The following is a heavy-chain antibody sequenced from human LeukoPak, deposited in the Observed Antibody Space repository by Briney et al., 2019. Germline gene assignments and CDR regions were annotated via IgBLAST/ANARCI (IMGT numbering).Heavy chain of an antibody. CDR1: GYSISSGYY. CDR3: ARVPLLIDY. J-gene: IGHJ4*02. CDR2: IYHSGST. V-gene: IGHV4-38-2*02. D-gene: IGHD3-16*01. Sequence: SETLSLTCTVSGYSISSGYYWGWIRQPPGKGLEWIGSIYHSGSTYYNPSLKSRVTISVDTSKSQFSLKLSSVTAADTAVYYCARVPLLIDYWGQGTLVTVSS.